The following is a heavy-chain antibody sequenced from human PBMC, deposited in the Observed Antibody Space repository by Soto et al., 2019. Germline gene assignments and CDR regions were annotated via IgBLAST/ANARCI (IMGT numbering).Heavy chain of an antibody. D-gene: IGHD2-2*01. CDR3: ARDGVPAATDNWFDP. V-gene: IGHV1-3*01. Sequence: GASVKVSCKASGYTFTSYAMHWVRQAPGQRLEWMGWINAGNGNTKYSQKFQGRVTITRDTSASTAYMELSSLRSEDTAVYYCARDGVPAATDNWFDPWGQGTLDTVSS. CDR2: INAGNGNT. J-gene: IGHJ5*02. CDR1: GYTFTSYA.